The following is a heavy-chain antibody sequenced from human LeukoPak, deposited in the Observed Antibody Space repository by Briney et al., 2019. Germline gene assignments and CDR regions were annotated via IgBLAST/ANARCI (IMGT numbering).Heavy chain of an antibody. CDR3: AREGYCSGGSCYPTAEDAFDT. D-gene: IGHD2-15*01. Sequence: SETLSLTCTVSGGSISSYYWSWIRQPPGKGLEWIGYIYYSGSTNYNPSLKSRVTISVDTSKNQFSLKLSSVTAADTAVYYCAREGYCSGGSCYPTAEDAFDTWGQGTMVTVSS. J-gene: IGHJ3*02. CDR1: GGSISSYY. CDR2: IYYSGST. V-gene: IGHV4-59*01.